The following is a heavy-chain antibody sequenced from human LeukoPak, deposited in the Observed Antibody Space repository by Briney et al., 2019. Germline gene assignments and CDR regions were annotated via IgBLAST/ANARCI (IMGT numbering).Heavy chain of an antibody. CDR2: IYSSGNI. D-gene: IGHD6-13*01. CDR3: AGTSTNSWLYGMDV. CDR1: DGSISSNY. J-gene: IGHJ6*02. Sequence: SETLSLTCTVSDGSISSNYCSWIRQPAGKGLEWIGRIYSSGNINYNPSLRSRVTMSVDTSNNQFSLKLSSVTAADTAVYYCAGTSTNSWLYGMDVWGQGTTVTVSS. V-gene: IGHV4-4*07.